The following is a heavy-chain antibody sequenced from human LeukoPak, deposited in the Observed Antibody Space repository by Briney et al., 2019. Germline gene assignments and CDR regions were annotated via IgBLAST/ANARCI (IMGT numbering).Heavy chain of an antibody. CDR1: GYTVTSYY. CDR2: INPSGGST. V-gene: IGHV1-46*01. D-gene: IGHD6-19*01. J-gene: IGHJ4*02. Sequence: ASVKVSCKASGYTVTSYYMHWARQAPGQGLEWMGIINPSGGSTSYAQKFQGRVTMTRDTSTSTVYMELSSLRSEDTAVYYCASAPVAGTGRYFDYWGQGTLVTVSS. CDR3: ASAPVAGTGRYFDY.